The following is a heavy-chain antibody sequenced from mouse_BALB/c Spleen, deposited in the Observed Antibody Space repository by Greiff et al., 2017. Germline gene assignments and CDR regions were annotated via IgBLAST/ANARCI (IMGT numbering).Heavy chain of an antibody. D-gene: IGHD2-14*01. CDR2: IYPGDGDT. V-gene: IGHV1-87*01. Sequence: VQGVESGAELARPGASVKLSCKASGYTFTSYWMQWVKQRPGQGLEWIGAIYPGDGDTRYTQKFKGKATLTADKSSSTAYMQLSSLASEDSAVYYCARGDYRYDGYAMDYWGQGTSVTVSS. CDR1: GYTFTSYW. CDR3: ARGDYRYDGYAMDY. J-gene: IGHJ4*01.